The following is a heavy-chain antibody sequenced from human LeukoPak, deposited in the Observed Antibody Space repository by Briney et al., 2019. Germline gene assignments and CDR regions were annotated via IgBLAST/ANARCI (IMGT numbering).Heavy chain of an antibody. D-gene: IGHD3-10*01. CDR1: GGSISSGGYY. J-gene: IGHJ5*02. Sequence: PSETLSLTCTVSGGSISSGGYYWSWIRQHPGKGLEWIGYIYYSGSTYYNPSLKSRVTISVDTSKNQFSLKLSSVTAADTAVYYCARVESFRGVPGWFDPWGQGTLVTVSS. CDR3: ARVESFRGVPGWFDP. CDR2: IYYSGST. V-gene: IGHV4-31*03.